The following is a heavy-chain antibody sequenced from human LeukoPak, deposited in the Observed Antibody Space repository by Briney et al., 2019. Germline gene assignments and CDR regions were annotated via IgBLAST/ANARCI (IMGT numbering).Heavy chain of an antibody. CDR3: ARGAPVRSTSCYDY. CDR2: INTNTGNP. D-gene: IGHD2-2*01. CDR1: GYTFTSYA. J-gene: IGHJ4*02. V-gene: IGHV7-4-1*02. Sequence: ASVTVSFTVSGYTFTSYAMNWVRQAPGQGLEWMGWINTNTGNPTYAQGFTGRFVFSLDTSVSTAYLQISSLKAEDTAVYYCARGAPVRSTSCYDYWGQGTLVTVSS.